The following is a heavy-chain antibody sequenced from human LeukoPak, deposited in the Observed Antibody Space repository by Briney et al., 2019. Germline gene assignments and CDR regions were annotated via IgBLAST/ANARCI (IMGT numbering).Heavy chain of an antibody. Sequence: GGSLRLSCAASGFTVSSNYLSWVRQAPGKGPEWVSVIYSGGATHYADSVKGRFTISRDNSKNTLYLQMNSLRAEDTAVYYCARGVPSPFPDPFGHWGQGTLVTVSS. CDR1: GFTVSSNY. J-gene: IGHJ4*02. CDR3: ARGVPSPFPDPFGH. CDR2: IYSGGAT. V-gene: IGHV3-66*02. D-gene: IGHD2/OR15-2a*01.